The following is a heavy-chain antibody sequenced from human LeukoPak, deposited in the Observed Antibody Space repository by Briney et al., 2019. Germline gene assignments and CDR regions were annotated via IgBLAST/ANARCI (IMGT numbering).Heavy chain of an antibody. Sequence: NTSETLSLTCTVSGGSISGYYWSWIRQPPGKGLEWIGYVHNSGSTTYNPSLKSRVTISVDTSNQFSLKLNSVTAADTAVYYCAKSNGYGLIDIWGQGTMVTVSS. V-gene: IGHV4-59*01. J-gene: IGHJ3*02. CDR1: GGSISGYY. D-gene: IGHD3-22*01. CDR3: AKSNGYGLIDI. CDR2: VHNSGST.